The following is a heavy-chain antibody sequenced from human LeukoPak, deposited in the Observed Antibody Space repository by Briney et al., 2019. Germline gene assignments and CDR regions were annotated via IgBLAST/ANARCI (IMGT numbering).Heavy chain of an antibody. J-gene: IGHJ4*02. CDR1: GFTFSSYD. CDR3: AHLNYYDSSGYPAPYYFDY. Sequence: GGSLRLSCAASGFTFSSYDMSWASQAPGKGLEWVSANRGSGGSKYYADSVKGRYTISRDNPKNTLYLQMNSLRAEDTAVYYCAHLNYYDSSGYPAPYYFDYWGQGTLVTVSS. CDR2: NRGSGGSK. D-gene: IGHD3-22*01. V-gene: IGHV3-23*01.